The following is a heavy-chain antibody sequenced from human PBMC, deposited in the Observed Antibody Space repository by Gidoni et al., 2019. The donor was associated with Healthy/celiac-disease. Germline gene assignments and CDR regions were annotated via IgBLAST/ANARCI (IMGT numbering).Heavy chain of an antibody. V-gene: IGHV3-9*01. J-gene: IGHJ4*02. CDR1: GFTFDDYA. CDR2: ISWNSGSI. CDR3: ATDFDY. Sequence: AASGFTFDDYAMHWVRQAPGKGLEWVSGISWNSGSIGYADSVKGRFTISRDNAKNSLYLQMNSLRAEDTALYYCATDFDYWGQGTLVTVSS.